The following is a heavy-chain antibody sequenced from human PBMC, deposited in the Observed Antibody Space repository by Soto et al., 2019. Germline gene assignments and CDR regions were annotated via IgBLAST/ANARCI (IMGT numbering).Heavy chain of an antibody. CDR1: GFTFSGYA. Sequence: PGGSLRLSCAASGFTFSGYAMSWVRQAPGKGLEWVSAISGSGGSTYYADSVKGRFTISRDNSKNTLYLQMNSLRAEDTAVYYCAKSPSIVVVPAAIDYWGQGTLVTVSS. J-gene: IGHJ4*02. CDR2: ISGSGGST. V-gene: IGHV3-23*01. D-gene: IGHD2-2*02. CDR3: AKSPSIVVVPAAIDY.